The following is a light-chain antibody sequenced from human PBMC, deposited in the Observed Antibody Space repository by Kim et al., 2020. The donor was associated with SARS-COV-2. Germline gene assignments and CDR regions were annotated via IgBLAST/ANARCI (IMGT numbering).Light chain of an antibody. CDR1: NIGSES. J-gene: IGLJ3*02. V-gene: IGLV3-21*04. CDR3: PVWDGSSDHWV. Sequence: SYELTQPPSVSVAPGETARMTCGGNNIGSESVHWYRHKPGQAPVMVISFDSDRPSGIPERFSGSNSGNTATLTISRAEAGDEADYYCPVWDGSSDHWVFG. CDR2: FDS.